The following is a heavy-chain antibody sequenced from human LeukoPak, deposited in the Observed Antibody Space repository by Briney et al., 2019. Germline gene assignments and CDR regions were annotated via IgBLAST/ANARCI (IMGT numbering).Heavy chain of an antibody. D-gene: IGHD2-8*02. Sequence: LRETLSLTCTVSGDSISSSSYYWGWIRQPPGKGLEWIGSIYYSGSTYYNPSLKSRVTMSVDTSKNQFSLKLSSVTVADTAVYYCARHGGVGVIPDFDYWGPGTLVTVSS. CDR1: GDSISSSSYY. CDR2: IYYSGST. V-gene: IGHV4-39*01. J-gene: IGHJ4*02. CDR3: ARHGGVGVIPDFDY.